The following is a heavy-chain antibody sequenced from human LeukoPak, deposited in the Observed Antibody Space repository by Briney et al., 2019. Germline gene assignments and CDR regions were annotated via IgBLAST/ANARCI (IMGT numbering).Heavy chain of an antibody. CDR3: ARADPSNSVWGSYRRYFDY. CDR2: FNHSGST. CDR1: GGSFSGYY. Sequence: PSETLSLTCAIYGGSFSGYYWSWIRQPPGKGLEWIGEFNHSGSTNYNPSLKSRVTISVDTSKNQFPLKLSSVTAAETAVYYCARADPSNSVWGSYRRYFDYWGQGTLVTVSS. J-gene: IGHJ4*02. V-gene: IGHV4-34*01. D-gene: IGHD3-16*02.